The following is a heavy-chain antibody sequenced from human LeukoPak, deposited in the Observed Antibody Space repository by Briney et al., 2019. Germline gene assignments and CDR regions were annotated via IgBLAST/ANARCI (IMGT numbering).Heavy chain of an antibody. V-gene: IGHV3-48*04. Sequence: PGGSLRLSCAASGFTFSSYSMNWVRQAPGKGLEWVSYISSSSSTIYYADSVKGRFTISRDNAKNSLYLQMNSLRAEDTAVYYCARTRGSSSSYYYYYYMDVWGKGTTVTVSS. J-gene: IGHJ6*03. D-gene: IGHD6-6*01. CDR3: ARTRGSSSSYYYYYYMDV. CDR2: ISSSSSTI. CDR1: GFTFSSYS.